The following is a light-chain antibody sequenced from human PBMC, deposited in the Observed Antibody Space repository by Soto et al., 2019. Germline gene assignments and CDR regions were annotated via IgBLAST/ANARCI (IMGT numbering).Light chain of an antibody. CDR2: GAS. Sequence: EIVMTQSPAIPSVSPGPRATLSCXXSQSVTSKLAWYQQKPGQAPRLLIYGASSRATGIPDRFSGSGSGTDFTLTISRLEPEDFAVYYCQQYGSSPPITFGQGTRLEI. CDR1: QSVTSK. CDR3: QQYGSSPPIT. J-gene: IGKJ5*01. V-gene: IGKV3-20*01.